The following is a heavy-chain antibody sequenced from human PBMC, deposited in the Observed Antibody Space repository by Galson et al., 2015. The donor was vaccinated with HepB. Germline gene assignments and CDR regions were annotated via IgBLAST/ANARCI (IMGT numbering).Heavy chain of an antibody. V-gene: IGHV1-69*04. CDR1: GGTLSRDA. CDR2: IIPTLDVA. CDR3: SKGTDYMDV. J-gene: IGHJ6*03. Sequence: SVKVSCKASGGTLSRDAINWVRQAPGQGLEWLGRIIPTLDVANYAQNFQDRVTITADKSTTTAFMELRSLRSVDTAVYYCSKGTDYMDVWANGTTVTVSS. D-gene: IGHD2-8*02.